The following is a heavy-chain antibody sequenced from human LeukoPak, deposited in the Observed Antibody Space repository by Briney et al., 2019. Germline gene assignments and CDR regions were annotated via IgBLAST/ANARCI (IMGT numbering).Heavy chain of an antibody. CDR2: ISGNTRTI. J-gene: IGHJ6*02. CDR1: GFTFSLYN. V-gene: IGHV3-48*01. CDR3: ARNPDYYYGLDV. Sequence: QSGGSLRLSCAASGFTFSLYNMNWVRQAPGKGVEWISYISGNTRTIYYADSVKGRFTISRDNAKNSLYLQMASLRAEDTAVYYCARNPDYYYGLDVWGQGATVTVSS.